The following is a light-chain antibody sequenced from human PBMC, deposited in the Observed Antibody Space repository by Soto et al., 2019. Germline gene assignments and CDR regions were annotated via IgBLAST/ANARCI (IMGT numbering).Light chain of an antibody. CDR1: QGISSY. J-gene: IGKJ1*01. CDR3: QQSYSTPWT. CDR2: AAS. V-gene: IGKV1-39*01. Sequence: DIQMTQSPSSLSASVGDRVTITCRSSQGISSYLNWYQQKPGKAPKPLIYAASSLQSGVPSRFSGSGSGTYCTLTISSLQPEDFATYYCQQSYSTPWTFGQGTKVEIK.